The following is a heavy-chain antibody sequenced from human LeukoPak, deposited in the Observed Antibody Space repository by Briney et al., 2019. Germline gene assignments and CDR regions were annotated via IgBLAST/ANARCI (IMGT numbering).Heavy chain of an antibody. J-gene: IGHJ3*02. D-gene: IGHD3-22*01. Sequence: PGGSLRLSCAASGFTFSSYSMNWVRQAPGKGLEWVSSISSSSSYIYYADSEKGRFTISRDNAKNSLYLQMNSLRAEDTAVYYCASPYYYDSSGYDGVYDAFDIWGQGTMVTVSS. CDR2: ISSSSSYI. CDR1: GFTFSSYS. V-gene: IGHV3-21*01. CDR3: ASPYYYDSSGYDGVYDAFDI.